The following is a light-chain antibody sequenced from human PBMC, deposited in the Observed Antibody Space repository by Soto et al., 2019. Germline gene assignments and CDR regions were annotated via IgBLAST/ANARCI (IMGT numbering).Light chain of an antibody. V-gene: IGKV1-5*01. CDR3: QQARSFPIT. Sequence: QMTQSPSPLSASVGDRVTITCRASRNIRSRLAWFQQKPGKAPKLLIYDASSLESGVPSRFSGSGSGTDFTLTISSLQPEDFATYSCQQARSFPITFGQGTRLEI. J-gene: IGKJ5*01. CDR1: RNIRSR. CDR2: DAS.